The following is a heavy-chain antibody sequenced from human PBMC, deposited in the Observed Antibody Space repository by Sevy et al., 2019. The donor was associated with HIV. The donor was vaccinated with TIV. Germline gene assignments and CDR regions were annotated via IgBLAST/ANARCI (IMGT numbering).Heavy chain of an antibody. CDR3: VRAIAEDGRF. D-gene: IGHD6-13*01. V-gene: IGHV3-7*01. CDR2: IKQDGSVK. CDR1: GFTLNSYW. J-gene: IGHJ4*02. Sequence: GGSLRLSCVASGFTLNSYWMSWVRQAPGKGLEWVANIKQDGSVKYYVNSVKGRFTISRDNARNLLYLQMNSLRVEDPALYYCVRAIAEDGRFWGQGTLVTVSS.